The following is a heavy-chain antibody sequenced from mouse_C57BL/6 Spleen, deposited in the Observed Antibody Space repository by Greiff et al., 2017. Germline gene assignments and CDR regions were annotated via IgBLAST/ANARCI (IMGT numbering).Heavy chain of an antibody. D-gene: IGHD1-1*01. CDR2: IDPSDSYT. V-gene: IGHV1-50*01. CDR1: GYTFTSYW. Sequence: QVQLQQPGAELVKPGASVKLSCKASGYTFTSYWMQWVKQRPGQGLEWIGEIDPSDSYTYYNQKFKGKATLTVDTSSSTAYMQLSSLTSEDSAVYYCASPRIYYYGSSQYYFDYWGQGTTLTVSS. J-gene: IGHJ2*01. CDR3: ASPRIYYYGSSQYYFDY.